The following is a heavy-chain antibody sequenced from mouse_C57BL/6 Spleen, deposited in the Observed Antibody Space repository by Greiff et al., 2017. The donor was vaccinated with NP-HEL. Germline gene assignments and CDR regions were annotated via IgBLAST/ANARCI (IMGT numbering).Heavy chain of an antibody. D-gene: IGHD2-1*01. CDR2: IRSKSSNYAT. J-gene: IGHJ2*01. CDR1: GFTFNTYA. Sequence: EVHLVESGGGLVQPKGSLKLSCAASGFTFNTYAMHWVRQAPGKGLEWVARIRSKSSNYATYYADSVKDRFTISRDDSQSMLYLQMNNLKTEDTAMYYCVRDNPFYYGNYFDYWGQGTTLTVSS. V-gene: IGHV10-3*01. CDR3: VRDNPFYYGNYFDY.